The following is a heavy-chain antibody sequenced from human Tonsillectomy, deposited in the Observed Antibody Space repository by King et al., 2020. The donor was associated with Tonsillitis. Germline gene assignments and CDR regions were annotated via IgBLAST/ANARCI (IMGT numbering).Heavy chain of an antibody. J-gene: IGHJ4*02. Sequence: VQLVESGGGPVQPGGSLRLSCAASGITFSTYAMTCVRQAPGQGLEWVSTISGSCGNTYDADSVKGRFTIARDNSKNTLYLQMNSLRAEDTAVYYCAKRGGEYWGQGTLVTVSS. CDR3: AKRGGEY. D-gene: IGHD3-10*01. CDR2: ISGSCGNT. V-gene: IGHV3-23*04. CDR1: GITFSTYA.